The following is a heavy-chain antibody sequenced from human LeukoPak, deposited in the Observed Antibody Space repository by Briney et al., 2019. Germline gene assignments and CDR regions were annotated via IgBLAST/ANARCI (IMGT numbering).Heavy chain of an antibody. CDR1: GFTFSSYA. CDR3: AKDPCGGECYSPVRWFDP. CDR2: ISGSGGST. J-gene: IGHJ5*02. D-gene: IGHD2-21*01. V-gene: IGHV3-23*01. Sequence: PGGSLRLSFAASGFTFSSYAISWVRQAPGKGLEGVSAISGSGGSTYYANSLKGRFTISRENSKTTLYLQMNSLRAEDTAVYYCAKDPCGGECYSPVRWFDPWGQGTLVTVSS.